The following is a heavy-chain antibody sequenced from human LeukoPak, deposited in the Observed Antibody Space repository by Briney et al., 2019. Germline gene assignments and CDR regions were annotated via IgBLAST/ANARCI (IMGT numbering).Heavy chain of an antibody. J-gene: IGHJ4*02. CDR3: ARMDRVVTAIPDFHY. CDR2: INSDGSII. CDR1: GFTFSSYE. Sequence: GGSLRLSCAASGFTFSSYEMNWVRQAPGKGLEWVSYINSDGSIIYYADSVKGRFTISRDNCKNSLYLQMNSLRADDTAVYYCARMDRVVTAIPDFHYWGQGTLVTVSS. D-gene: IGHD2-21*02. V-gene: IGHV3-48*03.